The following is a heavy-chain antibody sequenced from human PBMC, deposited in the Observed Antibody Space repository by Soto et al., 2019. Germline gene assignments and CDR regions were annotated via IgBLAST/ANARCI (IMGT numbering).Heavy chain of an antibody. CDR2: IWYDGSNK. D-gene: IGHD3-3*01. J-gene: IGHJ6*02. Sequence: PGGSLRLSCAASGFTFSSYGMHWVRQDPGKGLEWVAVIWYDGSNKYYADSVKGRFTISRDNSKNTLYLQMNSLRAEDTAVYYCARDYYDLGYYGMDVWGQGTTVTVSS. CDR3: ARDYYDLGYYGMDV. CDR1: GFTFSSYG. V-gene: IGHV3-33*01.